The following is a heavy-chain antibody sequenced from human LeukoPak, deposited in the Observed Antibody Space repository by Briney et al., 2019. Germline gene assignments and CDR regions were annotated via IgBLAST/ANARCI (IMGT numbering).Heavy chain of an antibody. CDR2: IYPGDSDT. CDR1: GYSFTSYW. Sequence: GESLKISCKGSGYSFTSYWIGWVRQMPGKGLEWMGIIYPGDSDTRYRPSFQGQVTISADRSISTAYLQWSSLKASDTAMYYCARKVGYDSSGYYYEDAFDIWGQGTMVTVSS. D-gene: IGHD3-22*01. J-gene: IGHJ3*02. CDR3: ARKVGYDSSGYYYEDAFDI. V-gene: IGHV5-51*01.